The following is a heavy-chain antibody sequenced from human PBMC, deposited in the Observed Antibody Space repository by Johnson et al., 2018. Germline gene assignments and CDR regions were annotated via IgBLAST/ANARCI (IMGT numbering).Heavy chain of an antibody. CDR1: GYTFTSSD. Sequence: QVQLVQSGAEVKKPGASVKVSCKASGYTFTSSDINWVRQATGQGNEGMGWVNPNSGNPGSAQKFKGGGTMTRTTPIRTAYMELISLRSRDTAVYYCATRHGDSLYYYYGMDVGGQGTTVTVSS. D-gene: IGHD4-17*01. CDR2: VNPNSGNP. J-gene: IGHJ6*02. CDR3: ATRHGDSLYYYYGMDV. V-gene: IGHV1-8*01.